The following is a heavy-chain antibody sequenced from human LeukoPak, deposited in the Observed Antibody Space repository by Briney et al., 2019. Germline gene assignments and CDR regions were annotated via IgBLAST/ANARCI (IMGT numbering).Heavy chain of an antibody. J-gene: IGHJ4*02. Sequence: GGSLRLSCAASGFTFSSYGMHWVRQAPGKGLEWVAFIRYDGSNKYYADSVKGRFTISRDNSKNTLYLQMNSLRAEDTAVYYCAREWYYDSSGYYPGYFDYWGQGTLVTVSS. V-gene: IGHV3-30*02. D-gene: IGHD3-22*01. CDR3: AREWYYDSSGYYPGYFDY. CDR2: IRYDGSNK. CDR1: GFTFSSYG.